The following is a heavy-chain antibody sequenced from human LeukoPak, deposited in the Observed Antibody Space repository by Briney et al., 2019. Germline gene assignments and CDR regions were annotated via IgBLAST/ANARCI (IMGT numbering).Heavy chain of an antibody. D-gene: IGHD3-10*01. CDR1: GGTFSSYA. V-gene: IGHV1-69*13. J-gene: IGHJ4*02. Sequence: SVKVSCKASGGTFSSYAISWVRQAPGQGLEWMGGIIPIFGTANYAQKFQGRVTITAGESTSTAYMELSSLRSEDTAVYYCARDSLGESSGFDYWGQGTLVTVSS. CDR2: IIPIFGTA. CDR3: ARDSLGESSGFDY.